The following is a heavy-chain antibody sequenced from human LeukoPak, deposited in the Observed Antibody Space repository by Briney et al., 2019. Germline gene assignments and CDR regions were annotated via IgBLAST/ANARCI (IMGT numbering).Heavy chain of an antibody. CDR3: AKAQGYFDY. Sequence: GGSLRLSCAASGSTFSSYAMNWVRQAPGKGLEWVSSISGSGGSTYYADSVKGRFTISRDNSKNTLYLQMDNLRVEDTAVYYCAKAQGYFDYWGQGAQVAVSS. CDR1: GSTFSSYA. J-gene: IGHJ4*02. CDR2: ISGSGGST. V-gene: IGHV3-23*01.